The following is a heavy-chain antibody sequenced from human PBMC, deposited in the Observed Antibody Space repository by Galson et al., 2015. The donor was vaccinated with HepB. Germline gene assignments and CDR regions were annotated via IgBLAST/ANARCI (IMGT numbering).Heavy chain of an antibody. V-gene: IGHV3-11*01. J-gene: IGHJ4*02. CDR3: ARSRWGLVVGFDY. D-gene: IGHD2-15*01. CDR2: INSGGSSI. Sequence: SLRLSCAASGFTFSDYYMSWIRQAPGKGLEWVSYINSGGSSIDYADSVKGRFTISRDNAKNSLYLQMNSLRAEDTAVYYCARSRWGLVVGFDYWGQGTLVTVSS. CDR1: GFTFSDYY.